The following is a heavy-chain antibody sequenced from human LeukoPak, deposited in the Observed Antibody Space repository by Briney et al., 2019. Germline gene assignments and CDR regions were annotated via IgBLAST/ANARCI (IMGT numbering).Heavy chain of an antibody. V-gene: IGHV3-48*03. Sequence: GGSLRLSCAASGFTFSSYEMNWVRQAPGKGLEWVSYISSSGSTIYYADSVKGRFTISRDNAKNSLYLQMNSLRAEDTAVYYCARGRCSSTSCYYGGFDYWGQGTLVTVSS. CDR3: ARGRCSSTSCYYGGFDY. CDR1: GFTFSSYE. D-gene: IGHD2-2*01. CDR2: ISSSGSTI. J-gene: IGHJ4*02.